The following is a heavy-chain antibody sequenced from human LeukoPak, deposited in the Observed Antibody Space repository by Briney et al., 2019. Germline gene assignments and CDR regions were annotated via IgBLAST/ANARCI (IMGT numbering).Heavy chain of an antibody. CDR1: GYNFTKFW. CDR2: IFPGDSDT. CDR3: AVTALDNWFDH. V-gene: IGHV5-51*01. Sequence: GESLKISCKGSGYNFTKFWLGWVRQMPGKGLEWMGIIFPGDSDTRYSPSFEGQVTISANKSLSTAYLQGTSLNVSDTAMYYCAVTALDNWFDHWGQGTLVTVSS. J-gene: IGHJ5*02. D-gene: IGHD2-21*02.